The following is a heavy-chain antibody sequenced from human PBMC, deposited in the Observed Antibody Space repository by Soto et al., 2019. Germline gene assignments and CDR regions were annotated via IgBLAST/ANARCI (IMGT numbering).Heavy chain of an antibody. J-gene: IGHJ4*02. CDR1: GYTFTGYY. CDR2: INPNSGGT. D-gene: IGHD6-13*01. Sequence: GASVKVSCKASGYTFTGYYMHWVRQAPGQGLEWMGWINPNSGGTNYAQKFQGWVTVTRDTPISTAYMELSRLRSDDTAVYYCARAGGIAAAGSTGAYFDYWGQGTLVTVS. CDR3: ARAGGIAAAGSTGAYFDY. V-gene: IGHV1-2*04.